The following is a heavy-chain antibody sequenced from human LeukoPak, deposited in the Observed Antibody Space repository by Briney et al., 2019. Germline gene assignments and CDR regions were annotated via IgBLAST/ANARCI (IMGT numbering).Heavy chain of an antibody. Sequence: GGSLRLSCAASGFTFDDYGMSWVRQAPGKGLEWVSGINWNGDSTGYADSVKGRFTISRDNAKNSLYVQMNSLRAEDTAVYYCAELGITMIGGVWGKGTTVTISS. D-gene: IGHD3-10*02. CDR1: GFTFDDYG. J-gene: IGHJ6*04. CDR2: INWNGDST. V-gene: IGHV3-20*04. CDR3: AELGITMIGGV.